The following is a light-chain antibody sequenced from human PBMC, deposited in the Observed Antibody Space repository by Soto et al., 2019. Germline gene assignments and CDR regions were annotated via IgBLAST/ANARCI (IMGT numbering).Light chain of an antibody. CDR2: GND. CDR1: SSNIGATS. V-gene: IGLV1-40*01. Sequence: QSVLTQPPSVSGAPGQRVTISCAGSSSNIGATSVHWYQQVPGAAPKLLIFGNDNRPSGVPDRFSGSKSGTSASLAITGLQAEDEADYYCQTYDYSLSSSVFGGGTKRPS. CDR3: QTYDYSLSSSV. J-gene: IGLJ3*02.